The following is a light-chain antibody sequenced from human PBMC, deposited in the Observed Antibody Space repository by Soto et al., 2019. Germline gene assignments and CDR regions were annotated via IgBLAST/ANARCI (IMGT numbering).Light chain of an antibody. J-gene: IGLJ3*02. CDR2: EGS. V-gene: IGLV2-23*01. Sequence: QSALTQPASVSGSPGQSITISCTGTSSDVGSYNLVSWYQQHPGKAPKLVIYEGSKRPSGVSNRFSGSKSGNTASLTISGLQAEDEADYYCCSFAGGTTSEVFGGGTKLTVL. CDR3: CSFAGGTTSEV. CDR1: SSDVGSYNL.